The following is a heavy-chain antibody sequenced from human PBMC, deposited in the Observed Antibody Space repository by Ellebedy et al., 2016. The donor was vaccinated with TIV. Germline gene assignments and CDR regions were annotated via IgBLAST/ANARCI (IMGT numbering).Heavy chain of an antibody. V-gene: IGHV1-69*13. J-gene: IGHJ4*02. D-gene: IGHD2-2*01. CDR1: GGTFSNYA. CDR2: IIPIFGTA. CDR3: ARVKGYCSTASCLYFDY. Sequence: AASVKVSCKAFGGTFSNYAISWVRQAPGQGLEWMGGIIPIFGTAKFAQKFQGRVTLTADESTSTAYMELSSLKSVDTAVYYCARVKGYCSTASCLYFDYWGQGTLVTVSS.